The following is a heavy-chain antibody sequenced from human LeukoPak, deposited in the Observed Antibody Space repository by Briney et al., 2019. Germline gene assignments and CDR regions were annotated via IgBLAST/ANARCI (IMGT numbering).Heavy chain of an antibody. CDR3: ARVSSEYSYGHPYYFDY. CDR2: ISSSSSYI. V-gene: IGHV3-21*01. Sequence: GGSLRLSCAASGFTFSTYPVIWVRQAPGKGLEWVSSISSSSSYIYYADSVKGRFTISRDNAKNSLYLQMNSLRAEDTAVYCARVSSEYSYGHPYYFDYWGQGTLVTVSS. J-gene: IGHJ4*02. CDR1: GFTFSTYP. D-gene: IGHD5-18*01.